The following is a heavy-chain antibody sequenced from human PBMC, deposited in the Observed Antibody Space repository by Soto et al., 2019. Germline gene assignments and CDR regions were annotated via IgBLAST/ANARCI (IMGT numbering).Heavy chain of an antibody. CDR1: AFSLSTRGVG. V-gene: IGHV2-5*01. CDR3: AHGSHYDPSSCFEY. CDR2: IYWNDDK. Sequence: PTPVNPTQTLTLTCTFSAFSLSTRGVGVCWIRQPPGKALEWLALIYWNDDKRYSPSLKSRLTITKDTSKNQVVLTMANMDPVDTATYFCAHGSHYDPSSCFEYWGRGSLDTVTS. D-gene: IGHD3-3*01. J-gene: IGHJ4*02.